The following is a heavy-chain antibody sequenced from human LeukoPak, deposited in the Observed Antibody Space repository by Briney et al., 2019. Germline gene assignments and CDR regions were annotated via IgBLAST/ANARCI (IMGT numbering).Heavy chain of an antibody. CDR2: IYYSGST. CDR1: GGSISSSSYY. D-gene: IGHD6-19*01. CDR3: ATSSSGWYYFDY. V-gene: IGHV4-39*01. J-gene: IGHJ4*02. Sequence: SETLSLTCTVSGGSISSSSYYWGWIRQPPGKGLEWIGSIYYSGSTYYNPSLKSRVTISVDTSKNQFSLKLSSVTAADTAVYYCATSSSGWYYFDYWAQGTLVTVSS.